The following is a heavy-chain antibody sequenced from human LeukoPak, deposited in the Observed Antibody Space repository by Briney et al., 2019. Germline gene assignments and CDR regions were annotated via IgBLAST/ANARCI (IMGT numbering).Heavy chain of an antibody. CDR3: AKDSGSSWPYYYYGMDV. CDR1: GFTFGSHA. V-gene: IGHV3-23*01. Sequence: GGSLRLSCAASGFTFGSHALSWVRQAPGKGLEWVSSLSGSGYNTYYADSVKGRFTISRDNSKNTVYLQMNSLRAEDTAVYYCAKDSGSSWPYYYYGMDVWGQGTTVTVSS. D-gene: IGHD6-13*01. CDR2: LSGSGYNT. J-gene: IGHJ6*02.